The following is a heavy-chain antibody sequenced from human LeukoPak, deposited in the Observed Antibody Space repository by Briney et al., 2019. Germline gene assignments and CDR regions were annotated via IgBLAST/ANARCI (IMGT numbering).Heavy chain of an antibody. CDR2: IYYSGST. V-gene: IGHV4-39*07. J-gene: IGHJ1*01. D-gene: IGHD3-10*01. CDR1: GGSISTSNYY. Sequence: ASETLSLTCTVSGGSISTSNYYWGWVRQPPGRGLEWIGSIYYSGSTYYNPSLKSRVTISVDTSKNQFSLKLSSVTAADTAVYYCAHYPYGSFGEYFQHWGQGTLVTVSS. CDR3: AHYPYGSFGEYFQH.